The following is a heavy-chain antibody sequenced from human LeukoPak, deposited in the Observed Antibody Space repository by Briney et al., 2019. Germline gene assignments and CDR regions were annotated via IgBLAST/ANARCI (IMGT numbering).Heavy chain of an antibody. J-gene: IGHJ4*02. Sequence: PGGSLRLSCAASGFTFSSYAMSWVRQAPGKGLEWVSAISGSGGSTYYADSVKGRFTIFRDNSKNTLYLQMNSLRAEDTAVYYCTRDLSGHYSIDYWGQGTLVTVSS. V-gene: IGHV3-23*01. CDR2: ISGSGGST. CDR3: TRDLSGHYSIDY. CDR1: GFTFSSYA. D-gene: IGHD3-22*01.